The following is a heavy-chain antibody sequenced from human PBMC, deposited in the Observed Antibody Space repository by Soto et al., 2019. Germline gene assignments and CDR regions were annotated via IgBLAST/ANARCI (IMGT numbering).Heavy chain of an antibody. Sequence: GGSLRLSCAASGLTVSSNYMNWVRQAPGKGLEWVSIIHSDGRTYYADSVKGRFTISRDNSKNTLYLQMNSLRAEDTAVYYCARLDNWNFPGYWGQGTLLTGSS. CDR3: ARLDNWNFPGY. D-gene: IGHD1-7*01. J-gene: IGHJ4*02. CDR1: GLTVSSNY. V-gene: IGHV3-66*01. CDR2: IHSDGRT.